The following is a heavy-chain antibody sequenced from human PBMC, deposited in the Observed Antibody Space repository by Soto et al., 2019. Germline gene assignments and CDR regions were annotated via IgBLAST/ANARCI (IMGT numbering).Heavy chain of an antibody. Sequence: GGSLRLSCAAPGFTFDDYAMHWVRQAPGKGLEWVSGISWNIGSIGYADSVKGRFTISRDNAKNSLYLQMNSLRAEDTALYYCAKDYGLDWLLGMDVRGQGTKVTVSS. J-gene: IGHJ6*02. CDR3: AKDYGLDWLLGMDV. CDR1: GFTFDDYA. CDR2: ISWNIGSI. D-gene: IGHD3-9*01. V-gene: IGHV3-9*01.